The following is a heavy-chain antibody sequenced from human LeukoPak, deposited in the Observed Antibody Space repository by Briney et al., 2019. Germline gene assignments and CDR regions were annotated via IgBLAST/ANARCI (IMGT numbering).Heavy chain of an antibody. D-gene: IGHD3/OR15-3a*01. V-gene: IGHV1-46*01. CDR1: GYTFTSYY. J-gene: IGHJ4*02. Sequence: ASVKVSCKASGYTFTSYYIHWVRQAPGQGVEWVGLIYSSSGLTTAGQKLQGRVTMTRDTSTSTVCMQLSRLRSADTAVYYCARSGNPMISIEYWGQGTLVTVSS. CDR2: IYSSSGLT. CDR3: ARSGNPMISIEY.